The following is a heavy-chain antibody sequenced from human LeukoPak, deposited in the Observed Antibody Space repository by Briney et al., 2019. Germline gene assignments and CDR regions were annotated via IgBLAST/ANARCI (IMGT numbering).Heavy chain of an antibody. CDR1: GFTFSSYS. CDR2: ISSSSSYI. D-gene: IGHD5-18*01. Sequence: GGSLRLSCAASGFTFSSYSMNWVRQAPGKGLEWVSSISSSSSYIYYAGSVKGRFAISRDNAKNSLYLQMNSLRAEDTAVYYCGREATYGDTAIIDYWGQGTLVTVPS. CDR3: GREATYGDTAIIDY. J-gene: IGHJ4*02. V-gene: IGHV3-21*01.